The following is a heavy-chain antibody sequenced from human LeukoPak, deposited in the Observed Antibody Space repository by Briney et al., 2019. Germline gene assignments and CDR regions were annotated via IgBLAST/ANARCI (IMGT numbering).Heavy chain of an antibody. J-gene: IGHJ4*02. CDR3: AKKGLSNDSIHYPIDS. V-gene: IGHV3-23*01. D-gene: IGHD3-22*01. CDR2: ISGSGGST. Sequence: GGSLRLSCAASGFTFSSYAMSWVRQAPGKGLEWVSAISGSGGSTYYADSVKGRFTISRDNSKNTLYLQMNSLRAEDTAVYYCAKKGLSNDSIHYPIDSWGQGTLVTVSS. CDR1: GFTFSSYA.